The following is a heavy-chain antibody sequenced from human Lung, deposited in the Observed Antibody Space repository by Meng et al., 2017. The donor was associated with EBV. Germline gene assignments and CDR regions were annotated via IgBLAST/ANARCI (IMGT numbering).Heavy chain of an antibody. CDR3: ARVVAGRYNWFDP. J-gene: IGHJ5*02. V-gene: IGHV4-31*01. D-gene: IGHD6-6*01. CDR2: IYYSGST. CDR1: GGSISSGGYY. Sequence: QGQLQESVQGRVKPSQTLSLTCTVSGGSISSGGYYWSWIRQHPGKGLEWIGYIYYSGSTYYNPSLKSLVTISVDTSKNQFSLKLSSVTAADTAVYYCARVVAGRYNWFDPWGQGTLVTVSS.